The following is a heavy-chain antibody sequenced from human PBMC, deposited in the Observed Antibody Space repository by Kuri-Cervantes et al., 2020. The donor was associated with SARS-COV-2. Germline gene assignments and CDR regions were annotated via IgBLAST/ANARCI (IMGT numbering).Heavy chain of an antibody. CDR1: NLSITGDYY. J-gene: IGHJ5*01. Sequence: SETLSLTCDVSNLSITGDYYWGWVRQTPAKGLEWIGSIHHSGITYYNPSLKSRVSMSVHTSKNQFSLKMNSVTAADTAIYYCAKVGRNGFNLFDSWGQGSLVTVSS. D-gene: IGHD5-24*01. CDR2: IHHSGIT. CDR3: AKVGRNGFNLFDS. V-gene: IGHV4-38-2*01.